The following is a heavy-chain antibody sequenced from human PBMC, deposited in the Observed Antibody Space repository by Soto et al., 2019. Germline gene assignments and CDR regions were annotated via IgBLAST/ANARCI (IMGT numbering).Heavy chain of an antibody. CDR3: ARHEASYGMDV. J-gene: IGHJ6*02. CDR2: IYPGDSDT. V-gene: IGHV5-51*01. CDR1: GYTFASYW. Sequence: GESLKISCKGSGYTFASYWIAWVRQMPGKGLEWMGIIYPGDSDTRYSPSFQGQVTISADESISNAFLQWSSLKASDTAMYYCARHEASYGMDVWGQGSTATV.